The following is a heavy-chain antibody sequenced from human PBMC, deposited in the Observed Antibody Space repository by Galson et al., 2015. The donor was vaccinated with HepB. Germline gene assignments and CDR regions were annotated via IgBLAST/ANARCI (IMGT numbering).Heavy chain of an antibody. CDR1: GFTFSSYA. V-gene: IGHV3-30-3*01. D-gene: IGHD1-1*01. J-gene: IGHJ4*02. CDR3: ARVKGNDGLRY. CDR2: ISYDGSNK. Sequence: SLRLSCAASGFTFSSYAMHWVRQAPGKGLEWVAVISYDGSNKYYADSVKGRFTISRDNSKNTLYLQMNSLRAEDTAVYYCARVKGNDGLRYWGQGALVTVSS.